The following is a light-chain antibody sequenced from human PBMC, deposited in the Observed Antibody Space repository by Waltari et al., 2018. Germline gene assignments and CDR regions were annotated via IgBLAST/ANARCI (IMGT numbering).Light chain of an antibody. J-gene: IGLJ3*02. CDR2: DVS. Sequence: QSALTQPASVSGSPGQSIPISCTGTRSDVGGYNYVSWYQQHPGKAPKLMIFDVSDRPSGVSNRFSGSKSGNTASLTISGLQVEDEADYYCSSYASSTTPLFGGGTKLTVL. CDR3: SSYASSTTPL. CDR1: RSDVGGYNY. V-gene: IGLV2-14*03.